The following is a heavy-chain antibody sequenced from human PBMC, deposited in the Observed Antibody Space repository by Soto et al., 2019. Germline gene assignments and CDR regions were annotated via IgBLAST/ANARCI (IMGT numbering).Heavy chain of an antibody. V-gene: IGHV4-34*01. Sequence: KPSETLSLTCAVYGGSFSGYYWSWIRQPPGKGLEWIGEINHSGSTNYNPSLKSRVTISVDTSKNQFSLKLSSVTAADTAVYYCARRRITIFGVPTRNWFDPWGQGTLVTVSS. J-gene: IGHJ5*02. CDR2: INHSGST. D-gene: IGHD3-3*01. CDR1: GGSFSGYY. CDR3: ARRRITIFGVPTRNWFDP.